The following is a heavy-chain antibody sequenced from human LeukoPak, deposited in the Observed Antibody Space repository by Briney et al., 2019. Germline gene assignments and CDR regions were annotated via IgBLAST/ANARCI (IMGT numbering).Heavy chain of an antibody. CDR2: VNLQGST. CDR3: AREGGPYRPLDY. CDR1: GGSISDTNW. J-gene: IGHJ4*02. Sequence: PSETLSLTCGVSGGSISDTNWWTWFRQPPGKGLEWIGEVNLQGSTNYNPSLKSRVAVSVDKSENHISLKLTSVTAADTAVYYCAREGGPYRPLDYSGQGTLVTVAS. V-gene: IGHV4-4*02.